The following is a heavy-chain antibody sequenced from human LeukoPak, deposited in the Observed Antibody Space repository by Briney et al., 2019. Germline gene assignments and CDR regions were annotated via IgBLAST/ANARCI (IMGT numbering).Heavy chain of an antibody. V-gene: IGHV1-18*01. CDR3: ARDSSGSYYYYMDV. Sequence: ASVKVSCKASGYTLTCYGISWVRQAPGQGLEWMGWISAYNGNTNYAQKLQGRVAMTTDTSTSTAYMELRSLRSDDTAVYYCARDSSGSYYYYMDVWGKGTTVTVSS. D-gene: IGHD6-19*01. CDR1: GYTLTCYG. J-gene: IGHJ6*03. CDR2: ISAYNGNT.